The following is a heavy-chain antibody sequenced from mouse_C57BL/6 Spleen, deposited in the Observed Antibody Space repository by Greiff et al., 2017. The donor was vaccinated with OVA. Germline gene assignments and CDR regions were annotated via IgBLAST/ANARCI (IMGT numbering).Heavy chain of an antibody. Sequence: QVQLKQPGAELVMPGASVKLSCKASGYTFTSYWMHWVKQRPGQGLEWIGEIDPSDSYTNYNQKFKGKSTLTVDKSSSTAYMQLSSLTSEDSAVYYCARRYSSGWDYYAMDYWGQGTSVTVSS. CDR2: IDPSDSYT. V-gene: IGHV1-69*01. CDR3: ARRYSSGWDYYAMDY. D-gene: IGHD3-2*02. CDR1: GYTFTSYW. J-gene: IGHJ4*01.